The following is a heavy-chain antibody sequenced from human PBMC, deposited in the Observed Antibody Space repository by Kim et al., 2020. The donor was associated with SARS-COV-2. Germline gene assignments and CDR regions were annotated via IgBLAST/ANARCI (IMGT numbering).Heavy chain of an antibody. Sequence: GESLKISCKGSGYSFTSYWIAWVRQMPGNGLEWMGIIYPGDSDTRYSPSFQGQVTISADKSISTAYLQWSSLKASDTAMYYCARQNSGYSSGWYYYYVMDGWGQGTTVTVSS. D-gene: IGHD6-19*01. CDR3: ARQNSGYSSGWYYYYVMDG. CDR1: GYSFTSYW. J-gene: IGHJ6*02. CDR2: IYPGDSDT. V-gene: IGHV5-51*01.